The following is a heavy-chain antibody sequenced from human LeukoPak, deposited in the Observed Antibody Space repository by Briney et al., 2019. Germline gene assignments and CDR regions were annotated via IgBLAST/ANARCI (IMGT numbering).Heavy chain of an antibody. D-gene: IGHD4-23*01. Sequence: GASVKVSCKASGHTSTKFAISWVRQAPGQGLEFLGWVSIYNGNTFYTPTLRGRVTLTTGRSTDTAYMEMKDLKSDDTAVYFRARGGDYGGAPFDVWGQGTPVTVSS. CDR1: GHTSTKFA. CDR2: VSIYNGNT. V-gene: IGHV1-18*01. CDR3: ARGGDYGGAPFDV. J-gene: IGHJ4*02.